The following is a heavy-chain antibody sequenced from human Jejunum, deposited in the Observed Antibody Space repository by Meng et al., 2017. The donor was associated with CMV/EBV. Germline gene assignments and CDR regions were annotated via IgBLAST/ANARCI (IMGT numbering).Heavy chain of an antibody. CDR2: FYSSDTY. CDR1: GGSINNYY. D-gene: IGHD1-26*01. CDR3: ARGPGASTREGFDH. Sequence: QVRLQESGPGLVKPSETRSLTCTVSGGSINNYYWSWIRQSAGKGLEWIGRFYSSDTYNYHPSLNSRVTMSLDTSKKQFSLILSSVTAADTARYYCARGPGASTREGFDHWGLGTLVTVSS. V-gene: IGHV4-4*07. J-gene: IGHJ4*02.